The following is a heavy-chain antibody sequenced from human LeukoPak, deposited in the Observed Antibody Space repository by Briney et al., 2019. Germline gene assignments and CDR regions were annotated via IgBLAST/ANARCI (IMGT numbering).Heavy chain of an antibody. V-gene: IGHV4-30-4*01. CDR2: IYYSGST. D-gene: IGHD2-15*01. J-gene: IGHJ4*02. CDR1: GGSISSGDYY. CDR3: HLVVVVAATFDPLQDY. Sequence: SETLSLTCTVSGGSISSGDYYWSWIRQPPGKGLEWIGYIYYSGSTYYNPSLKSRVTISVDTSKNQFSLKLSSVTAADTAVYYCHLVVVVAATFDPLQDYWGQGTLVTVSS.